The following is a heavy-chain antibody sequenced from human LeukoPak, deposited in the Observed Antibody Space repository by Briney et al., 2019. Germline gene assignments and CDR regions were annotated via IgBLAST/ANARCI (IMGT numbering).Heavy chain of an antibody. V-gene: IGHV3-33*01. CDR2: IWYDGTSK. D-gene: IGHD6-13*01. CDR3: ARSQSSSLIDY. CDR1: GFNLSAYG. Sequence: GGSLRLSCAASGFNLSAYGVHWVRQAPGKGLEGVAVIWYDGTSKDYADSVKGRFTFSRDNSKNTLYLQMNSLTVEDTAVYYCARSQSSSLIDYWGQGTLVTVSS. J-gene: IGHJ4*02.